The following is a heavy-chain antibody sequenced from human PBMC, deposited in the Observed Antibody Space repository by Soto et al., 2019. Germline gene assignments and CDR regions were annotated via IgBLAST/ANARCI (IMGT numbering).Heavy chain of an antibody. CDR1: GGSFIGYY. CDR2: INYSGST. Sequence: SETLSLTCAVSGGSFIGYYCVLFRQPPGKGLEWVGEINYSGSTNYNPSLKRRVTISVDTSKNQVSLKVTSVTAADTAMYYCARRNYFYALDVWGQGTTVTVSS. J-gene: IGHJ6*02. V-gene: IGHV4-34*01. CDR3: ARRNYFYALDV.